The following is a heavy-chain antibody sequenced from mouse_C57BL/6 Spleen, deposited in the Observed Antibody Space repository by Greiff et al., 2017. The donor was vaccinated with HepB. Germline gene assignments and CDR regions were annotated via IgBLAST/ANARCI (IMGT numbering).Heavy chain of an antibody. J-gene: IGHJ1*03. Sequence: QVQLQQSGAELVRPGTSVKVSCKASGYAFTNYLIEWVKQRPGQGLEWIGVINPGSGGTNYNEKFKGKATLTADKSSSTAYMQLSSLTSEDSAVYFCARYGAVVANWYVDVWGTATTVTVAS. CDR3: ARYGAVVANWYVDV. CDR2: INPGSGGT. V-gene: IGHV1-54*01. D-gene: IGHD1-1*01. CDR1: GYAFTNYL.